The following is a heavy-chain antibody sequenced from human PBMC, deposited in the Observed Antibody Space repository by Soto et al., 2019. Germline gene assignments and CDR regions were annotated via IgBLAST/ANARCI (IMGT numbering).Heavy chain of an antibody. Sequence: QVQLQESGPGLVKPSQTLSLTCTVSGGSISSGGYYWSWIRQHPRKGLEWIGYIYYSGSTYYNPSLKSRVTISVDTSKNQFSLKLSSVTAADTAVYYCARDVDYCGGDCYVLDYWGQGTLVTVSS. D-gene: IGHD2-21*02. CDR1: GGSISSGGYY. J-gene: IGHJ4*02. V-gene: IGHV4-31*03. CDR2: IYYSGST. CDR3: ARDVDYCGGDCYVLDY.